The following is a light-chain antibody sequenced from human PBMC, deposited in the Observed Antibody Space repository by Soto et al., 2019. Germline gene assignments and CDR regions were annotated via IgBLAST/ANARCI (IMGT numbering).Light chain of an antibody. V-gene: IGKV1-39*01. CDR1: QSISSY. CDR2: AAS. Sequence: DIQMTQSPSSLSASVGDRVTITCRASQSISSYLNWYQQKPGKAPKLLIYAASSLQSGVPSRFSGSGSGTEFTLTISSLQPEDFATYYCQQSDSTPLLTFGGGTKVEIK. J-gene: IGKJ4*01. CDR3: QQSDSTPLLT.